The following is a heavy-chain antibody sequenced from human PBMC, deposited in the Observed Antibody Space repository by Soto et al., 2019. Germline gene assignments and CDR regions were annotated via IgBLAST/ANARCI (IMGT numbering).Heavy chain of an antibody. J-gene: IGHJ4*02. CDR3: ARLFSGRFGELYFDY. D-gene: IGHD3-10*01. V-gene: IGHV4-59*08. CDR1: GGSISSYY. Sequence: SETLSLTCTVSGGSISSYYWSWIRQPPGKGLEWIGYIYYSGSTNYNPSLKSRVTISVDTSKNQFSLKLSSVTAADTAVYYCARLFSGRFGELYFDYWGQGTLVTVSS. CDR2: IYYSGST.